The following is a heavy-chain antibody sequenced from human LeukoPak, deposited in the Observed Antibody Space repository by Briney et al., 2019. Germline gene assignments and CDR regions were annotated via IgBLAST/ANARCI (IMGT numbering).Heavy chain of an antibody. D-gene: IGHD2-15*01. CDR1: GDSISNGDYY. V-gene: IGHV4-30-4*08. J-gene: IGHJ4*02. CDR2: THYTGST. Sequence: SETLSLTCTPSGDSISNGDYYWSWIRQPPEKGLEWIGQTHYTGSTNYKASLKSRVTISVDTSKNQFSLKVISATAADTAVYYCARGSYGDYSYFDYWGQGTLVTVSS. CDR3: ARGSYGDYSYFDY.